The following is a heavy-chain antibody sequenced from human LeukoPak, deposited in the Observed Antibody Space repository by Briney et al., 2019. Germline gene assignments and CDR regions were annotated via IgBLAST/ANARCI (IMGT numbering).Heavy chain of an antibody. CDR2: IYTSGST. CDR3: ARESQLWAAIDY. Sequence: SETLSLTCTVSGGSISGYYWSWIRQPAGKGLEWIGRIYTSGSTSYNPSLKSRVTMSVDTSKNQFSLKLSSVTAADTAVYYCARESQLWAAIDYWGQGTLVTVSS. D-gene: IGHD5-18*01. CDR1: GGSISGYY. V-gene: IGHV4-4*07. J-gene: IGHJ4*02.